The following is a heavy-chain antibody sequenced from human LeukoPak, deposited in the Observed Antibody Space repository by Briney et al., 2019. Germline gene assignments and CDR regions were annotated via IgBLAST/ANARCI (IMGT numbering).Heavy chain of an antibody. CDR1: GLTFSSHA. CDR2: ISHDGSDK. CDR3: AREPGPGYFDY. V-gene: IGHV3-30-3*01. J-gene: IGHJ4*02. D-gene: IGHD1-14*01. Sequence: GGSLRLSCAASGLTFSSHAMYWVRQAPGKGLEWVAVISHDGSDKHYTDSVKGRFTISRDNSRNTLYVQMNSLRAEDTAVYYCAREPGPGYFDYWGQGTLVTVSS.